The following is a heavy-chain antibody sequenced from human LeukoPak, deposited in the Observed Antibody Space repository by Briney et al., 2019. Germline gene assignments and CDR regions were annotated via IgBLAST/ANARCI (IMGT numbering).Heavy chain of an antibody. J-gene: IGHJ4*02. Sequence: SETLSLTCTVSGGSISSGGYYWSWIRQHPGKGLEWIGYIYYSGSTYYNPSLKSRVTISVDTSKNQFSLKLSSVTAADTAVYYCAGARSGSYYNPDYWGQGTLVTVSS. CDR3: AGARSGSYYNPDY. V-gene: IGHV4-31*03. CDR2: IYYSGST. D-gene: IGHD3-10*01. CDR1: GGSISSGGYY.